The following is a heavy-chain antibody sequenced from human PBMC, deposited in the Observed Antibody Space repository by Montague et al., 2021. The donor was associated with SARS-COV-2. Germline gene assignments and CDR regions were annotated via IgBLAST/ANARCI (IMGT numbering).Heavy chain of an antibody. CDR2: IYYSGST. CDR3: ARPASGIGNAFDV. CDR1: GGSIRSSGYY. Sequence: SETLSLTCTVSGGSIRSSGYYWGWIRQPPGKGLEWIGNIYYSGSTYYNPSLKSRVTISVDTSKDRFSLNLNSVTVADTAIYFCARPASGIGNAFDVWGQGTMVNVSS. V-gene: IGHV4-39*01. D-gene: IGHD3-10*01. J-gene: IGHJ3*01.